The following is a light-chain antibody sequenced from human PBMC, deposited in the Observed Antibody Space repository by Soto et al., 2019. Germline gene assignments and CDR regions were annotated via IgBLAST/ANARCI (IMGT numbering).Light chain of an antibody. J-gene: IGKJ1*01. V-gene: IGKV1-5*01. CDR2: DAS. CDR3: QQYNGYSRT. Sequence: DIQMTQSPSTLSASVGDRVTITCRASQSISDSLAWYQQKPVKAPYLLISDASSLERGVPSRFSGSGSGTESTLTISSMQPDDFATYYCQQYNGYSRTFGQGTKVDIK. CDR1: QSISDS.